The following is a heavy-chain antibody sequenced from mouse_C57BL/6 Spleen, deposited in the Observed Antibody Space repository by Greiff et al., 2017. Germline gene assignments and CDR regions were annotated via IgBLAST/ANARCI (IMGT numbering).Heavy chain of an antibody. J-gene: IGHJ1*03. CDR1: GFTFSDYG. V-gene: IGHV5-17*01. CDR2: ISSGSSTI. CDR3: ARPYYYGSSYLLYWYFDV. D-gene: IGHD1-1*01. Sequence: EVMLVESGGGLVKPGGSLKLSCAASGFTFSDYGMHWVRQAPEKGLEWVAYISSGSSTIYYADTVKGRFTISRDNAKNTLFLQMTSLRSEDTAMYYCARPYYYGSSYLLYWYFDVWGTGTTVTVSS.